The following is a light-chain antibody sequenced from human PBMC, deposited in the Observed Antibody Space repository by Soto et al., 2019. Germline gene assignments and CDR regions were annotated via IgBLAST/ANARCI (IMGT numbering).Light chain of an antibody. CDR3: QQYNNWPPLT. Sequence: DIVVTQSPATLSVSPGERATLSCRASQSVSSDLAWYQQKPGQAPRLLIYGASTRATGIPARFSGSGSGTEFTLTISSLQSEDFAVYYCQQYNNWPPLTFGGGTKVDI. CDR1: QSVSSD. CDR2: GAS. J-gene: IGKJ4*01. V-gene: IGKV3-15*01.